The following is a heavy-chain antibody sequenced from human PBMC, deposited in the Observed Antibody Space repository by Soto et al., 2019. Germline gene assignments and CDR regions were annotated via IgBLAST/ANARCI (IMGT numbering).Heavy chain of an antibody. Sequence: SETLSLTCTVSGGSISSYYWSWIRQPPGKGLEWIGYIYYSGSTNYNPSLKSRVTISVDTSKNQFSLKLSSVTAADTAVYYCARAVVVVPAASRVYDYYYMDVWGKGTTVTVSS. J-gene: IGHJ6*03. CDR1: GGSISSYY. CDR2: IYYSGST. V-gene: IGHV4-59*01. D-gene: IGHD2-2*01. CDR3: ARAVVVVPAASRVYDYYYMDV.